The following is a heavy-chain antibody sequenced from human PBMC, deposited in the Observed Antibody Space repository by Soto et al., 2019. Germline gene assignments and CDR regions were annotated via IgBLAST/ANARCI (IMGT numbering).Heavy chain of an antibody. V-gene: IGHV3-73*02. CDR2: IRSKANSYAT. CDR3: TREYYDSSGYYSN. J-gene: IGHJ4*02. CDR1: GFTFCGSA. D-gene: IGHD3-22*01. Sequence: EVQLVESGGGLVQPGGSLKLSCAASGFTFCGSAMHWVRQASGKGLEWVGRIRSKANSYATAYAASVKGRFTISRDDSKNTAYLQMNSLKTEDTAVYYCTREYYDSSGYYSNWGQGTLVTVSS.